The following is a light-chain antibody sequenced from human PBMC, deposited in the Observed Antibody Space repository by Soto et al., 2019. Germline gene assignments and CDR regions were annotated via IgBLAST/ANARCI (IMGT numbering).Light chain of an antibody. CDR2: DVS. CDR3: CSYAGTTHV. Sequence: QSALTQPPSVSGPPGQSVTISCTGTSSDVGGYNYVSWYQQLPGKAPKLMIYDVSKRPSGVPDRFSGSNSGNTASLTISGLQAEDEADYYCCSYAGTTHVFGTGTKLTVL. CDR1: SSDVGGYNY. V-gene: IGLV2-11*01. J-gene: IGLJ1*01.